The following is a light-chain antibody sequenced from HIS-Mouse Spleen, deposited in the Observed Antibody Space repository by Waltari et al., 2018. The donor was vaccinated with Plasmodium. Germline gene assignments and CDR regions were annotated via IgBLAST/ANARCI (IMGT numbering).Light chain of an antibody. CDR1: QSIGSS. CDR2: NAS. CDR3: HQSSSLPFT. J-gene: IGKJ3*01. V-gene: IGKV6-21*01. Sequence: EIVLTQSPDFQSVTPKEKVTITCRASQSIGSSLHWYQQKPGQSPKLLIKNASQAFSGVPSRFSGSGSGADVTLTINSLEAEDAATYYCHQSSSLPFTFGPGTKVDIK.